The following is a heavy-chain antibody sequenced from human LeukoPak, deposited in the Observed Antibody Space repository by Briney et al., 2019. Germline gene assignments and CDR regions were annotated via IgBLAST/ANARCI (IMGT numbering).Heavy chain of an antibody. CDR2: ISSSISSI. Sequence: GGSLRLSCAASGFTFSSYAMNWVRQAPGKGLEWVSYISSSISSIYYADSVKGRFTISRDNAGNSLYLQMNSLRAEDTAVYYCARETYYYDSRPSYYFDYWGQGTLVTGSS. CDR1: GFTFSSYA. CDR3: ARETYYYDSRPSYYFDY. V-gene: IGHV3-48*04. J-gene: IGHJ4*02. D-gene: IGHD3-22*01.